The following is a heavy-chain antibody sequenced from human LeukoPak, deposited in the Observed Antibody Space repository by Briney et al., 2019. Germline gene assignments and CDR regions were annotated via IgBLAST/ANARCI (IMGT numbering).Heavy chain of an antibody. J-gene: IGHJ3*02. CDR3: ARRGGLTTLDAFDI. CDR2: IKQDGSEK. Sequence: GGSLRLSCAASGFTFSRYWMSWVRQAPGKGLEWVANIKQDGSEKYYVDPVKGRFTISRDNAKNSLYLQMNSLRAEDTAVYYCARRGGLTTLDAFDIWGQGTMVTVSS. V-gene: IGHV3-7*03. D-gene: IGHD1-1*01. CDR1: GFTFSRYW.